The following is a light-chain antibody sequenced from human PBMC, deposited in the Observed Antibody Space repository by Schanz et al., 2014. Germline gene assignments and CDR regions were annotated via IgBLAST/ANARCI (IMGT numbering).Light chain of an antibody. J-gene: IGKJ3*01. V-gene: IGKV3-20*01. CDR2: GAS. CDR3: HQYGSSPFT. CDR1: QSVGSNY. Sequence: EIVMTQSPVTLSVSPGERATLSCRASQSVGSNYLAWYQQTPGQAPRLLISGASSRATGIPDRFSGSGSGTDLTLTISRLEPEDFAVYYCHQYGSSPFTFGPGTTVDIK.